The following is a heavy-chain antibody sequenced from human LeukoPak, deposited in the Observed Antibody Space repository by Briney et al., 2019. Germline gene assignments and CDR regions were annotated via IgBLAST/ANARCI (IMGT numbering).Heavy chain of an antibody. CDR1: GFTVSSNY. CDR2: IYSGGST. CDR3: ARERMQTTRIYYYYYYMDV. J-gene: IGHJ6*03. Sequence: GGSLRLSCAASGFTVSSNYMSWVRQAPGKGLEWVSVIYSGGSTYYADPVKGRFTISRDNSKNTLYLQMNSLRAEDTAVYYCARERMQTTRIYYYYYYMDVWGKGTTVTVSS. D-gene: IGHD3-22*01. V-gene: IGHV3-53*01.